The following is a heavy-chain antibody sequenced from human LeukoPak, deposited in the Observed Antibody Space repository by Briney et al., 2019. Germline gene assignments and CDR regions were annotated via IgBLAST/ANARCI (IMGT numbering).Heavy chain of an antibody. J-gene: IGHJ3*01. CDR1: GFTFNTFA. V-gene: IGHV3-23*01. D-gene: IGHD3-16*01. CDR3: AKNLGPFDV. CDR2: IADAGT. Sequence: PGGPLSLSCAASGFTFNTFALTWVRQPPGKGLEWVSTIADAGTYYADSVKGRFTISRDNSKNMLYLQLNSLRAGDTAMYYCAKNLGPFDVRGQGTMVTVSS.